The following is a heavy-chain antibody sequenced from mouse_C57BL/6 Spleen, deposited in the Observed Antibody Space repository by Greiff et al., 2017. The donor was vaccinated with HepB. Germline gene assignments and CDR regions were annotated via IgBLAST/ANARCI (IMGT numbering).Heavy chain of an antibody. CDR3: ATFPIYYYGSSYAMDY. J-gene: IGHJ4*01. Sequence: VQLQQSGPELVKPGASVKISCKASGYAFSSSWMNWVKQRPGKGLEWIGRIYPGDGDTNYNGKFKGKATLTADKSSSTAYMQLSSLTSEDSAVYFCATFPIYYYGSSYAMDYWGQGTSVTVSS. CDR1: GYAFSSSW. CDR2: IYPGDGDT. V-gene: IGHV1-82*01. D-gene: IGHD1-1*01.